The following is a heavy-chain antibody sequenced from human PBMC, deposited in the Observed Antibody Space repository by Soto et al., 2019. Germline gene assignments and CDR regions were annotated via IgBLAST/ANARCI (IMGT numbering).Heavy chain of an antibody. CDR3: AIDAEIEGSATVTTYVPLDY. CDR2: ISYDGSNK. Sequence: QVQLVESGGGVVQPGRSLRLSCAASGFTFSSYAMHWVRQAPGKGLEWVAVISYDGSNKYYADSVKGRFTISRDKSKNTLYLQMNSLSAEDTAVYYCAIDAEIEGSATVTTYVPLDYWGQGTLVTVSS. D-gene: IGHD4-17*01. J-gene: IGHJ4*02. CDR1: GFTFSSYA. V-gene: IGHV3-30-3*01.